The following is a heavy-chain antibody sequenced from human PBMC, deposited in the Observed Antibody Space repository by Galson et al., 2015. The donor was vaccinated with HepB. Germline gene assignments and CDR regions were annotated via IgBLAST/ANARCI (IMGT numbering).Heavy chain of an antibody. Sequence: SLRLSCAASGFAVSSNYMNWVRQAPGKGLEWVSIIYSGGSTYYADSVKGRFTISRHNSKNTLYLQMNSLRSEDTAVYYCARTGYSRANDAFDIWGQGTMVTVSS. CDR1: GFAVSSNY. CDR2: IYSGGST. J-gene: IGHJ3*02. D-gene: IGHD6-13*01. CDR3: ARTGYSRANDAFDI. V-gene: IGHV3-53*04.